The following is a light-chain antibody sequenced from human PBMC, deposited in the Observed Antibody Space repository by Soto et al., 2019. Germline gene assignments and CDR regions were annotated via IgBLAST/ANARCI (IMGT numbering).Light chain of an antibody. CDR2: DAS. J-gene: IGKJ1*01. V-gene: IGKV1-5*01. CDR3: QQYNSSPWT. Sequence: EIQMTQSPSTLSASVGDRVTITCRASQSISSWLAWYQQKPGKAPKLLIYDASSLESGVPSRFSGSGSGTEFTLTISSLQPDDFATYYCQQYNSSPWTFGQGTKVEIK. CDR1: QSISSW.